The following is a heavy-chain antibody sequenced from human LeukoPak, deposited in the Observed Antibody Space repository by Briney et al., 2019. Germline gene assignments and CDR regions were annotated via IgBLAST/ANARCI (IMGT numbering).Heavy chain of an antibody. CDR3: ARDMNLGGFDY. CDR2: IYYSGST. D-gene: IGHD2-15*01. J-gene: IGHJ4*02. CDR1: GDSISSYY. V-gene: IGHV4-59*01. Sequence: PETLSLTCTVSGDSISSYYWSWIRQPPGKGLEWIGYIYYSGSTNYNPSLKSRVTISVDTSKNQFSLKLSSVTAADTAVCYCARDMNLGGFDYWGQGTLVTVSS.